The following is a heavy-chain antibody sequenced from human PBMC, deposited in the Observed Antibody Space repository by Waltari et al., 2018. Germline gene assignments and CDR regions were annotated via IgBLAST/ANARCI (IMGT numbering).Heavy chain of an antibody. Sequence: QVQLVQSGAEVKKPGASVKVSCKASGYTFTSYGISWVRQAPGQGLEWMGWISAYNGNTNYAQKLQGRVTMTTDTSTSTAYMELRSLRSDDTPVYYCARSTGGVLHYYYFCMDVLGQGPTVTVSS. D-gene: IGHD3-16*01. CDR3: ARSTGGVLHYYYFCMDV. CDR1: GYTFTSYG. V-gene: IGHV1-18*01. CDR2: ISAYNGNT. J-gene: IGHJ6*02.